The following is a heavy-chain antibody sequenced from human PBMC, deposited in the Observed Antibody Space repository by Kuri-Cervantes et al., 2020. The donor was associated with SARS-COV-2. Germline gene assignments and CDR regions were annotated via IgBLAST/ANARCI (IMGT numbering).Heavy chain of an antibody. CDR2: ITEGGGT. D-gene: IGHD2-2*01. Sequence: SQTLSLTGAAYGGSFHNYYWIRIRQPPGKGLEWTGDITEGGGTHHSPSPKSRGIISTDTSSNQFSLKLRSVTAADTALYYCAGGLVAVVPRPILGLGTHYFSYHLDVWGQGTTVTVSS. V-gene: IGHV4-34*01. CDR3: AGGLVAVVPRPILGLGTHYFSYHLDV. J-gene: IGHJ6*02. CDR1: GGSFHNYY.